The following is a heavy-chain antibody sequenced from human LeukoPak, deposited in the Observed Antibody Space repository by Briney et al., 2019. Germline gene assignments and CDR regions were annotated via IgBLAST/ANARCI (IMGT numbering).Heavy chain of an antibody. D-gene: IGHD1-26*01. J-gene: IGHJ6*03. V-gene: IGHV4-34*01. Sequence: SETLSLTCAVYGGSFSGYYWSWIRQPPGKGLEWIGEINHSGSTNYNPSLKSRVTISVDTSKNQFSLKLSSVTAADTAVYYCARGGIVGATGWVYYYYYMDVWGKGTTVTVSS. CDR2: INHSGST. CDR1: GGSFSGYY. CDR3: ARGGIVGATGWVYYYYYMDV.